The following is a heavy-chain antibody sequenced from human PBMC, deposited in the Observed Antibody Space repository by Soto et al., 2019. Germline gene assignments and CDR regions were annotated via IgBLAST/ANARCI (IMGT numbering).Heavy chain of an antibody. V-gene: IGHV3-21*01. Sequence: EVQLVESGGGLVQPGGSLRLSCAASGFTFSSYSMNWVRQAPGKGLEWVSSISSSSSYIYYADSVKGRFTISRDNAKNSLYLQMNSLRAEDTAVYYCARMGARSQTSYDSSGYYSWGQGTLVTVSS. CDR3: ARMGARSQTSYDSSGYYS. CDR2: ISSSSSYI. D-gene: IGHD3-22*01. J-gene: IGHJ4*02. CDR1: GFTFSSYS.